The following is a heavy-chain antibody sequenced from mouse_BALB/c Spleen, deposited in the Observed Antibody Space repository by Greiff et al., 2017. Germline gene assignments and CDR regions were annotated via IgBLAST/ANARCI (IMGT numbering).Heavy chain of an antibody. CDR3: AREERRGFAY. CDR2: IRNKANGYTT. CDR1: GFTFTDYY. V-gene: IGHV7-3*02. Sequence: EVKVVESGGGLVQPGGSLRLSCATSGFTFTDYYMSWVRQPPGKALEWLGFIRNKANGYTTEYSASVKGRFTISRDNSQSILYLQMNTLRAEDSATYYCAREERRGFAYWGQGTLVTVSA. J-gene: IGHJ3*01.